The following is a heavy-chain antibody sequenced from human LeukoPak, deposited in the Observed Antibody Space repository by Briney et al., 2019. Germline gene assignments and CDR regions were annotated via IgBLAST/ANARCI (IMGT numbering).Heavy chain of an antibody. CDR1: GGSISSTNW. CDR3: AGGYSAGAFDI. J-gene: IGHJ3*02. CDR2: VHLSGRT. V-gene: IGHV4-4*02. D-gene: IGHD4-23*01. Sequence: SGTLSLTCGVSGGSISSTNWWTWVRQPPGEGLEWIGEVHLSGRTNYNPSLESRVTISVDTSKNQFSLKLSSVTAADTAVYYCAGGYSAGAFDIWGQGTMVTVSS.